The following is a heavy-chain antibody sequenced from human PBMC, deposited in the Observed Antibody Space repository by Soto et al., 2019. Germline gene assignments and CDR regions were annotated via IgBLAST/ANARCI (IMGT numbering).Heavy chain of an antibody. D-gene: IGHD6-19*01. CDR3: AKDTIAVAPTFDY. J-gene: IGHJ4*02. CDR2: ISYDGSKK. Sequence: QVQLVESGGGVVQPGRSLRLSCAASGFTFSSYGMHWVRQAPGKGLEWVAVISYDGSKKYYADSVKGRFTISRDNSKNTLYLQMNSLRAEDTAVYYCAKDTIAVAPTFDYWGQGTLVTVSS. CDR1: GFTFSSYG. V-gene: IGHV3-30*18.